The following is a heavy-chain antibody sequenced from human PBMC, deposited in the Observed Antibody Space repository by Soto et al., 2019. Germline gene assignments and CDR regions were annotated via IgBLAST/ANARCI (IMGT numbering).Heavy chain of an antibody. CDR1: GYTFTNYG. J-gene: IGHJ4*02. CDR3: ARDVGHYFDGSGYKIFFDY. CDR2: LGAYNGNT. Sequence: QVQLVQSGAEVKKPGASVKVSCKVSGYTFTNYGISWVRQAPGQGLEWMGWLGAYNGNTNYAQKLRDRVTMTTDTSTSTAYMEPRSLRSDDTAVYYCARDVGHYFDGSGYKIFFDYWGQGTLVTISS. V-gene: IGHV1-18*01. D-gene: IGHD3-22*01.